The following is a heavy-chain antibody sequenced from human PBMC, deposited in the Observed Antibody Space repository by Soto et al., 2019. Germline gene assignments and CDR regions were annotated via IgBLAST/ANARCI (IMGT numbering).Heavy chain of an antibody. J-gene: IGHJ4*02. Sequence: GSLRLSCAASGFTFSSFAMSWARQAPGKGLEWVSSIGVTGSTYYDDSVRGRLTISRDNSKNTLYLQMDSLRAEDTAVYYCAKNYFFDRWGQGTPVTVSS. CDR3: AKNYFFDR. CDR2: IGVTGST. CDR1: GFTFSSFA. V-gene: IGHV3-23*01.